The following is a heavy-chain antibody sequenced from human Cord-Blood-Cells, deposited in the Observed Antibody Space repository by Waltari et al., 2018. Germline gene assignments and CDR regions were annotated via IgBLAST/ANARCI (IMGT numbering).Heavy chain of an antibody. Sequence: QVRLVQSGAEVKKPGSSVKVSCKASGGTSSSAAISWVRRAPGQGLEWMGGMIPIFGTANYAQKFQVRVTITADESTSTAYMELSSLRSEDTAVYDCASLTGSHYFDYWGQGTLVTVSS. J-gene: IGHJ4*02. V-gene: IGHV1-69*01. CDR2: MIPIFGTA. CDR3: ASLTGSHYFDY. D-gene: IGHD3-10*01. CDR1: GGTSSSAA.